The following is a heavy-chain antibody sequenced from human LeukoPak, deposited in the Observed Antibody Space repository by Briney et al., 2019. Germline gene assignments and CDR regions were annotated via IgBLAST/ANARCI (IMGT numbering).Heavy chain of an antibody. D-gene: IGHD2-8*01. CDR1: GGSFSGYY. CDR3: ARSPRDCTNGVCFLAAAGYYFDY. Sequence: SETLSLTCAVYGGSFSGYYWSWIRQPPGKGLEWIGEINHSGSTNYNPSLKSRVTISVDTSKNQFSLKLSSVTAADTAVYYCARSPRDCTNGVCFLAAAGYYFDYWGQGTLVTVSS. V-gene: IGHV4-34*01. CDR2: INHSGST. J-gene: IGHJ4*02.